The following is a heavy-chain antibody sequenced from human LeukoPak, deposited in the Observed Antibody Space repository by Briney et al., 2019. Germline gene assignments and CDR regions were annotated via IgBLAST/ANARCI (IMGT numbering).Heavy chain of an antibody. J-gene: IGHJ4*02. V-gene: IGHV3-30-3*01. Sequence: GGSLRLSCAASGFTFSSYAMHWVRQAPGKGLEWVAVISYDGSNKYYADSVKGRFTISRDNSKNTLYLQMNSLRAEDTAVYYCARDLGVVVVAATYDYWGQGALVTVSS. CDR2: ISYDGSNK. D-gene: IGHD2-15*01. CDR1: GFTFSSYA. CDR3: ARDLGVVVVAATYDY.